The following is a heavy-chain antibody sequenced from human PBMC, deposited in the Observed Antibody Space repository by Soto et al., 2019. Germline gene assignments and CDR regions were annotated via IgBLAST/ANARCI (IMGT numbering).Heavy chain of an antibody. Sequence: GASVKVSCKASGYTFTSYYMHWVRQAPGQGLEWMGIINPSGGSTSYAQKFQGRVTMTRDTSTSTVYMGLNSLRAEDTAVYYCARALDFARDAFDIWGQGTMVTVSS. D-gene: IGHD3-3*01. V-gene: IGHV1-46*01. J-gene: IGHJ3*02. CDR3: ARALDFARDAFDI. CDR2: INPSGGST. CDR1: GYTFTSYY.